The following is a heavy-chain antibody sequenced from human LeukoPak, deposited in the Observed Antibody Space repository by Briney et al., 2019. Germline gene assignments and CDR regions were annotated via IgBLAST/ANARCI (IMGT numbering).Heavy chain of an antibody. CDR1: GFTFSSYG. CDR2: ISHDGSNK. Sequence: GRSLRLSCAASGFTFSSYGMHWVRQAPGKGLEWVAVISHDGSNKYYADSVKGRFTISRDNSKNTLYLQMNSLRAEDTAVYYCARNKWELLTGDAFDIWGQGTMVTVSS. J-gene: IGHJ3*02. V-gene: IGHV3-30*03. D-gene: IGHD1-26*01. CDR3: ARNKWELLTGDAFDI.